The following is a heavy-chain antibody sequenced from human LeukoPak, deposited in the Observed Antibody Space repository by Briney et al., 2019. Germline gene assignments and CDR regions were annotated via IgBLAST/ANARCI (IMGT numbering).Heavy chain of an antibody. CDR3: ARSIGLTGGGVDV. CDR2: INSDGSTT. D-gene: IGHD3-9*01. V-gene: IGHV3-74*01. Sequence: PGGSLRLSCAASGFTFSSYWMHWVRHAPRKGLVWVSRINSDGSTTNYADSVKGRFTISRDNAKKTLYLQMNSLRAEDTAVYYCARSIGLTGGGVDVWGQGTTVTVSS. CDR1: GFTFSSYW. J-gene: IGHJ6*02.